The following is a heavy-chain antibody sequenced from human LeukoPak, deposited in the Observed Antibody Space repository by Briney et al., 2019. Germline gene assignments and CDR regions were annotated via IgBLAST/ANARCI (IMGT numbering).Heavy chain of an antibody. D-gene: IGHD3-22*01. CDR3: ARGYYYDSSGYYPPLYYFDY. J-gene: IGHJ4*02. CDR2: IYYSGST. Sequence: SETLSLTCTVSGGSISSSSCYWGWIRQPPGKGLEWIGSIYYSGSTYYNPSLKSRVTISVDTSKTQFSLKLSSVTAADTAVYYCARGYYYDSSGYYPPLYYFDYWGQGTLVTVSS. CDR1: GGSISSSSCY. V-gene: IGHV4-39*07.